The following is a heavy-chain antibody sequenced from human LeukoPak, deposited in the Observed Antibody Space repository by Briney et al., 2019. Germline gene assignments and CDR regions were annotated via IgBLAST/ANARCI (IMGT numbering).Heavy chain of an antibody. CDR2: IYTSGST. Sequence: SQTLSLTCTVSGGSISSGSYYWSWIRQPAGKGLEWIGRIYTSGSTNYNPSLKSRVTISVDTSKNQFSLKLSSVTAADTAVYYCATEWELRSNWFDPWGQGTLVTVSS. CDR3: ATEWELRSNWFDP. D-gene: IGHD1-26*01. CDR1: GGSISSGSYY. V-gene: IGHV4-61*02. J-gene: IGHJ5*02.